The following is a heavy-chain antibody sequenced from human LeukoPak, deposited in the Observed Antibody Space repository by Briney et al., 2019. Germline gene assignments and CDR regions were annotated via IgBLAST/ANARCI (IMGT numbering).Heavy chain of an antibody. CDR3: ARAGTDDYGDYGY. D-gene: IGHD4-17*01. J-gene: IGHJ4*02. CDR1: GFTFSDYY. V-gene: IGHV3-11*01. CDR2: ISSSGSTI. Sequence: GGSLRLSCAASGFTFSDYYISWIRQAPGKGLEWGSYISSSGSTIYYAPSVKGRFTISRDNAKNSLYLQMNSLRAEDTAVYYCARAGTDDYGDYGYWGQGTLVTVSS.